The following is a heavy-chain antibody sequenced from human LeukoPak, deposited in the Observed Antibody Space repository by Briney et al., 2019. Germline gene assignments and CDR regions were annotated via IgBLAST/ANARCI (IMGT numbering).Heavy chain of an antibody. CDR3: ARDKSNDGVDP. D-gene: IGHD1-1*01. CDR2: IRQDEGEK. V-gene: IGHV3-7*01. CDR1: GFNFISHW. Sequence: GGSLRLSCAASGFNFISHWMTWVRQAPGKGLEWVANIRQDEGEKYYADSVTGRFTISRDNSKNTLCLQMNSLRAEDTAVYYCARDKSNDGVDPWGQGTLVTVSS. J-gene: IGHJ5*02.